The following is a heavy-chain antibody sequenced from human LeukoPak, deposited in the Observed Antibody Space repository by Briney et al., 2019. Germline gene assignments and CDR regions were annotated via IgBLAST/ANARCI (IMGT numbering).Heavy chain of an antibody. V-gene: IGHV3-30*18. CDR2: ISYDGSSK. Sequence: PGGSLRLSCAASGFTFSSYAMHWVRQAPGKGLEWVAIISYDGSSKDYADSVKDRFTISRDNSKNTLYLQMNSLRAEDTAVYYCAKARDILTGYYFDFWGRGTLVTVSS. CDR3: AKARDILTGYYFDF. D-gene: IGHD3-9*01. CDR1: GFTFSSYA. J-gene: IGHJ4*02.